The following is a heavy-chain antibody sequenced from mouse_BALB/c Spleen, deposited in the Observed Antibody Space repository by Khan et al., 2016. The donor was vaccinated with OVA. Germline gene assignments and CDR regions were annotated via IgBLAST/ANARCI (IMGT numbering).Heavy chain of an antibody. Sequence: EVQLQESGPGLVKPSQSLSLTCSVTGYSITSGYYWNWIRQFPGNKLEWMGYITYDGNNNYNPSLKNRISITRDTSKNQFFLKLNSVTTEDTATYYCSMDYYVDYWGQGTTLTVSS. J-gene: IGHJ2*01. CDR3: SMDYYVDY. CDR1: GYSITSGYY. V-gene: IGHV3-6*02. CDR2: ITYDGNN.